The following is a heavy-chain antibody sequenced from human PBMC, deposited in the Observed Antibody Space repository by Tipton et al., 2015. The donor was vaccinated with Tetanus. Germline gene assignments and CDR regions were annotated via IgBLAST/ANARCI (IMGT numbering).Heavy chain of an antibody. Sequence: TLSLTCTVSGGSISTGGYSWNWIRQHPGKGLEWIGYIYDSGNTLYNPSLKSRATTSIDASKTHFSLKLTSVTAADTAVYYCARNHPPRGYPYGGFHSWGQGTLVTVSS. D-gene: IGHD5-12*01. J-gene: IGHJ4*02. CDR1: GGSISTGGYS. CDR2: IYDSGNT. CDR3: ARNHPPRGYPYGGFHS. V-gene: IGHV4-31*03.